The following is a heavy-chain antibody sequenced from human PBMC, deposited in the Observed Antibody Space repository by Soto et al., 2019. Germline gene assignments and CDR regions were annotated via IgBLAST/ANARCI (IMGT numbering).Heavy chain of an antibody. CDR1: GGSISSGGYY. J-gene: IGHJ3*02. CDR2: IYYSGST. D-gene: IGHD6-13*01. CDR3: ARAGDSRYRDAFDI. Sequence: QVQLQESGPGLVKPSQTLSLTCTVSGGSISSGGYYWSWIRQHPGKGLEWIGYIYYSGSTYYNPSLKSRFTISVDTSKNQVSLKLNSVTAADTAVYYCARAGDSRYRDAFDIWGQGTMVTVSS. V-gene: IGHV4-31*03.